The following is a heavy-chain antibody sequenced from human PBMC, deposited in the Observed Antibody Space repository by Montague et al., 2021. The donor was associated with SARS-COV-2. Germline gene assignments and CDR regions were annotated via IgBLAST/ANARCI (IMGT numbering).Heavy chain of an antibody. CDR3: ARGAPGY. J-gene: IGHJ4*02. CDR2: INHGGST. Sequence: SETLSLTCAVYGGSFSDYHWTWIRQSPGAGLEWIGQINHGGSTKYNPPLKSRVTISIDTPKKQFSLKLTSVTAADTAVYYCARGAPGYWGQGTLVTVSS. CDR1: GGSFSDYH. V-gene: IGHV4-34*01. D-gene: IGHD1-1*01.